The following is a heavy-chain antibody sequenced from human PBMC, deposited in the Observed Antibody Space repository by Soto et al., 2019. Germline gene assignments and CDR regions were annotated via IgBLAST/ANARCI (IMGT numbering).Heavy chain of an antibody. CDR1: GFTFSSFA. CDR2: ITGSGDAT. J-gene: IGHJ5*02. D-gene: IGHD2-2*01. Sequence: PGGSLRLSCAASGFTFSSFAMSWVRQAPGKGLEWVSAITGSGDATFYADSVRGRFTISRDNSKNTLYLQMNSLGAEDTALYYYASVFVGYCSIISCNAYRFDPWGKETLVTVPS. V-gene: IGHV3-23*01. CDR3: ASVFVGYCSIISCNAYRFDP.